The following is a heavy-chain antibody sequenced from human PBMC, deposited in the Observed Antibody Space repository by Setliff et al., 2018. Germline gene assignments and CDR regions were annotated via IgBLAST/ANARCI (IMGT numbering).Heavy chain of an antibody. V-gene: IGHV4-34*01. CDR1: GGSFSGYY. D-gene: IGHD3-3*01. CDR2: INHSGST. J-gene: IGHJ4*02. Sequence: SLTCAVYGGSFSGYYWSWIRQPPGKGLEWIGEINHSGSTNYNPSLKSRVTISVDTSKNQFSLKLSSVTAADTALYYCARVLWSGYFDYWGQGTLVTVSS. CDR3: ARVLWSGYFDY.